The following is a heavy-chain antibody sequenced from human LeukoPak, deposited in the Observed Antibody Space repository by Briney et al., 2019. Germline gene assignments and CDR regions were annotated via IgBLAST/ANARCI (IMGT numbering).Heavy chain of an antibody. CDR1: GFTFSSYS. CDR2: ISSSSTTI. D-gene: IGHD3-22*01. V-gene: IGHV3-48*01. J-gene: IGHJ4*02. Sequence: GGSLRLSCAASGFTFSSYSMMWVRQAPGKGLEWVSYISSSSTTIHYADSVKGRFTISRDNAKNSVYLQMNSLRAEDTAVYYCARDLRSSGYYAFDYWGQGTLVTVSS. CDR3: ARDLRSSGYYAFDY.